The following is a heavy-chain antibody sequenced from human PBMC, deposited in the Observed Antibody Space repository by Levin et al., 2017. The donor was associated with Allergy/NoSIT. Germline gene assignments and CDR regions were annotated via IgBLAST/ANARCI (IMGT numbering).Heavy chain of an antibody. CDR2: IYYSGST. Sequence: SETLSLTCTVSGGSISSYYWSWIRQPPGKGLEWIGYIYYSGSTNYNPSLKSRVTISVDTSKNQFSLKLSSVTAADTAVYYCASSYSSSSAVDYWGQGTLVTVSS. CDR1: GGSISSYY. V-gene: IGHV4-59*01. D-gene: IGHD6-6*01. J-gene: IGHJ4*02. CDR3: ASSYSSSSAVDY.